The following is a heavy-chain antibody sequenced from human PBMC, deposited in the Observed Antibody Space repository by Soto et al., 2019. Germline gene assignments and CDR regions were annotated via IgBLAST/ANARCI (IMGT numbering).Heavy chain of an antibody. CDR3: TKSRRSVLMVYGFGGMDV. CDR2: ISGSGDGT. J-gene: IGHJ6*02. D-gene: IGHD2-8*01. V-gene: IGHV3-23*01. Sequence: GGSLRLSCAASGFSVSDYAMSWVRQAPGKGLEWVSSISGSGDGTYYGDSVEGRFTLSRDTSQKTLYLQMNNLRGEDTAVYFCTKSRRSVLMVYGFGGMDVWGRGTTVTVSS. CDR1: GFSVSDYA.